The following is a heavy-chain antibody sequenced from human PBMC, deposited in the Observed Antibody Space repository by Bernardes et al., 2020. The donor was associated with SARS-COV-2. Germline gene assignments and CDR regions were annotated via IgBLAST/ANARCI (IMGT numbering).Heavy chain of an antibody. CDR2: INHSGST. V-gene: IGHV4-34*01. J-gene: IGHJ6*02. Sequence: SETLSLTRAVYGGSFSGYYWSWIRQPPGKGLEWIGEINHSGSTNYNPSLKSRVTISVDTSKNQFSLKLSSVTAADTAVYYCARGRNYLGPPRRRMNIGMDVWGQGTTVTVSS. CDR3: ARGRNYLGPPRRRMNIGMDV. CDR1: GGSFSGYY. D-gene: IGHD3-10*01.